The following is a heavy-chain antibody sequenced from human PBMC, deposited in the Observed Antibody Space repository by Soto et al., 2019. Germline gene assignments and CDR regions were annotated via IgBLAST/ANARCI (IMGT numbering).Heavy chain of an antibody. J-gene: IGHJ6*03. CDR3: ARDGWELCHCYNYCCRDV. V-gene: IGHV3-74*01. Sequence: GGSLRLSCAASGFTFSSYWMHWVRQAPGKGLVWVSRINSDGSSTCYADSVKGRFTISRDNAKNTLYLQMNSLRAEDMAVYYCARDGWELCHCYNYCCRDVWGKGTTVTVSS. CDR1: GFTFSSYW. CDR2: INSDGSST. D-gene: IGHD1-26*01.